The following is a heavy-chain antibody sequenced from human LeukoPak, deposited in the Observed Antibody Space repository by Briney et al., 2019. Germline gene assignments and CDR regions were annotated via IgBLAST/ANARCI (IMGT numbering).Heavy chain of an antibody. Sequence: GSLRLSCAASGFTFTSYSMNWVRQAPGKGLEWIGEINHSRSTNYNPSLKSRVTISVDTSKNQFSLKLSSVTAADTAVYYCARETSQKGAHYMDVWGKGTTVTISS. D-gene: IGHD3-16*01. CDR2: INHSRST. CDR3: ARETSQKGAHYMDV. J-gene: IGHJ6*03. CDR1: GFTFTSYS. V-gene: IGHV4-34*01.